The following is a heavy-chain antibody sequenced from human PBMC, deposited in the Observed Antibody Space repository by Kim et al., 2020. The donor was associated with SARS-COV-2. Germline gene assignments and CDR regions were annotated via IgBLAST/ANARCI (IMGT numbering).Heavy chain of an antibody. CDR2: ISSSGSTI. J-gene: IGHJ6*02. V-gene: IGHV3-48*03. D-gene: IGHD3-3*01. CDR1: GFTFSSYE. Sequence: GGSLRLSCAASGFTFSSYEMNWVRQAPGKGLEWVSYISSSGSTIYYADSVKGRFTISRDNAKNSLYLQMNSLRAEDTAVYYCARAPGGYDFWSGYYGYGMDVWGQGTTVTVSS. CDR3: ARAPGGYDFWSGYYGYGMDV.